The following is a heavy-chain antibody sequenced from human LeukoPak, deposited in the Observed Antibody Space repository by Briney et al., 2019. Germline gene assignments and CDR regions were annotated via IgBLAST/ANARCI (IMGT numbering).Heavy chain of an antibody. CDR1: GLVFSNYD. D-gene: IGHD1-26*01. CDR3: AKDARGSHDY. J-gene: IGHJ4*02. CDR2: IRFDGSSR. Sequence: PGGSLRLSCAASGLVFSNYDMHWVRQGPGKGLGWVAFIRFDGSSRYYTDSVKGRFTISRDNSKNTLYLEMNSLRAEDTAVYYCAKDARGSHDYRGQGTLVTASS. V-gene: IGHV3-30*02.